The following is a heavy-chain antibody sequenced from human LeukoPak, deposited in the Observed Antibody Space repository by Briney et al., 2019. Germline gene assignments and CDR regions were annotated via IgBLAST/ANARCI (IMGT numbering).Heavy chain of an antibody. D-gene: IGHD3-22*01. CDR3: AKDLFYYDKGGFDY. Sequence: SCKASGFTFTSYYMHWVRQAPDKGLEWVAFISYDGSNKFYGDSVKGRFTISRDNSKNTLYLQMNSLRTEDTAVYYCAKDLFYYDKGGFDYWGQGTLVTVSS. CDR2: ISYDGSNK. J-gene: IGHJ4*02. CDR1: GFTFTSYY. V-gene: IGHV3-30*18.